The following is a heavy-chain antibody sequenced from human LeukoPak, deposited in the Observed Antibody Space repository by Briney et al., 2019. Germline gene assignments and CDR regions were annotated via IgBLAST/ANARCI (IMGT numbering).Heavy chain of an antibody. Sequence: PGGSLRLSCAASGFTFSSYATSWVRQAPGKGLEWVSAISGSGGSTYYADSVKGRFTISRDNSKNTLYLQMNSLRAEDTAVYYCAKDPGKTVTHSSIYFDYWGQGTLVTVSS. CDR3: AKDPGKTVTHSSIYFDY. J-gene: IGHJ4*02. CDR2: ISGSGGST. V-gene: IGHV3-23*01. D-gene: IGHD4-17*01. CDR1: GFTFSSYA.